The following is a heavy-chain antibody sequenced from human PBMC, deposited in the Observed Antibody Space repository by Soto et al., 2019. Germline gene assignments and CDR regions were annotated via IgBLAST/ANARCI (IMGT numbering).Heavy chain of an antibody. D-gene: IGHD3-3*01. CDR3: AKSLDYDFWSGYS. V-gene: IGHV3-23*01. J-gene: IGHJ5*02. CDR2: ISGSGGST. CDR1: GFTFSSYV. Sequence: EVQLLESGGGLVQPGGSLRLSCAASGFTFSSYVMSWVRQAPGKGLEWVSAISGSGGSTYYADSVKGRFTISRDNSKNTLYLQMNSLRAEDTAVYYCAKSLDYDFWSGYSWGQGTLVTVSS.